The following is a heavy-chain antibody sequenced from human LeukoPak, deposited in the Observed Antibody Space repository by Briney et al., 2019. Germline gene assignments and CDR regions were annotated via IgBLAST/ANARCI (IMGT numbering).Heavy chain of an antibody. V-gene: IGHV3-74*01. CDR1: GFTFSSYW. D-gene: IGHD5-12*01. CDR3: AGGYGGF. J-gene: IGHJ4*02. Sequence: SGGSLRLSCTASGFTFSSYWMHWVRQAPGKGLVWVSRINTDGDYTSYADSVKGRFTISRDNAKNMLYLQMNSLRADDTAVYYCAGGYGGFWGQGTLVTVSS. CDR2: INTDGDYT.